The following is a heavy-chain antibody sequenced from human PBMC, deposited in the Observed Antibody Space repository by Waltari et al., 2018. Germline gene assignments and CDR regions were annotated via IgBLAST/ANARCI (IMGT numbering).Heavy chain of an antibody. Sequence: QVQLVQSGAEVKKPGASVKVSCKVSGYTLTELPMHWVRPAPGKGLEWTGGFDPEDGETIYAQKFQGRVTMTEDTSTDTAYMELSSLRSEDTAVYYCATAKTTRYYYYYGMDVWGQGTTVTVSS. CDR2: FDPEDGET. CDR3: ATAKTTRYYYYYGMDV. D-gene: IGHD4-17*01. V-gene: IGHV1-24*01. CDR1: GYTLTELP. J-gene: IGHJ6*02.